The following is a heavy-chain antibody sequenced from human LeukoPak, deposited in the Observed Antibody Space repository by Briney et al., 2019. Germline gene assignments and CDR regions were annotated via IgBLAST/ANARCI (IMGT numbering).Heavy chain of an antibody. D-gene: IGHD3-22*01. J-gene: IGHJ4*02. CDR2: IGTSGGGT. V-gene: IGHV3-23*01. Sequence: GGSLRLSCAASGFTFYSYAMSWVRQAPGKGLEWVSAIGTSGGGTHYADSVKGRFTIFRDTSKNTLHLQMNSLRAEDTAVYYCAKVGYYDSSGYPLYSDYFDYWGQGTLVTVSS. CDR3: AKVGYYDSSGYPLYSDYFDY. CDR1: GFTFYSYA.